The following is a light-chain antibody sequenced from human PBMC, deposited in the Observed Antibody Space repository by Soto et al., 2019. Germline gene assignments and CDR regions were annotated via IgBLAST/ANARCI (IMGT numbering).Light chain of an antibody. CDR3: SSFTNSSPLGD. J-gene: IGLJ1*01. CDR1: SSDVGSYNY. V-gene: IGLV2-14*03. CDR2: DVD. Sequence: QSALTQPASVSGSPGQSITISCTGTSSDVGSYNYVSWYQHHPGKAPKLVIYDVDDRPSGVFNRFSGSKSGNTASLTISGLQAEDEADYYCSSFTNSSPLGDFGTGTKVTVL.